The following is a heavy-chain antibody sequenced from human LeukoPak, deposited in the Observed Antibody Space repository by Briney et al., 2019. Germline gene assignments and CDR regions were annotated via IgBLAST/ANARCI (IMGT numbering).Heavy chain of an antibody. Sequence: PSQTLSLTCAVSGVSISSGDYAWSWIRQPPGKGLEWIGYIYHGGRTYYNPSRKSRVTISIDRPKHQSSLTLSSVTAADTAVYYCARDLLWFGEAYFDYWGQGTLLTLSP. CDR1: GVSISSGDYA. D-gene: IGHD3-10*01. CDR2: IYHGGRT. J-gene: IGHJ4*02. CDR3: ARDLLWFGEAYFDY. V-gene: IGHV4-30-2*01.